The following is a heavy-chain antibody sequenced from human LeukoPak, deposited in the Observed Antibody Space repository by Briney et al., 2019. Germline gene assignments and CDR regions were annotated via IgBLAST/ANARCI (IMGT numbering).Heavy chain of an antibody. V-gene: IGHV1-69*13. D-gene: IGHD3-16*01. J-gene: IGHJ6*02. CDR2: IIPIFGTA. CDR3: TTRACHAGGCSSSFYYYYGLHF. CDR1: GNSISNYA. Sequence: SVKVSCKASGNSISNYAVSWVRQAPGQGFEWMGGIIPIFGTADYAQKFQGRVTIAADQSTSTTYMALSSLKSEDTATYYCTTRACHAGGCSSSFYYYYGLHFWGQGTTVSVSS.